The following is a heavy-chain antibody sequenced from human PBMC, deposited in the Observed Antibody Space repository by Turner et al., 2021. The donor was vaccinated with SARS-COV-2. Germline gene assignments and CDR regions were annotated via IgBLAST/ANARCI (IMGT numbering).Heavy chain of an antibody. J-gene: IGHJ4*02. V-gene: IGHV1-69*01. D-gene: IGHD3-22*01. CDR2: IIPIFGTA. CDR1: GGTFISYA. Sequence: QVQLVQSGADVKKPGSSVKVYCKASGGTFISYAITWVRQAPGQGLEWMGGIIPIFGTANYAQKFQGRVTITADDSTSTAYMELSSLRSEYTAVYYCARISAYDSSGYYFDYWGQVTLVTVSS. CDR3: ARISAYDSSGYYFDY.